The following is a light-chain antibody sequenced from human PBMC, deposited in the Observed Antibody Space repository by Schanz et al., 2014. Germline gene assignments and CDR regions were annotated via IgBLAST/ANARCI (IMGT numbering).Light chain of an antibody. Sequence: QSALTQPASVSGSPGQSITISCTGTSSDIGGRAYVSWYQQRPGKAPQLILYDVNSRPSGVSNRFSGSKSGNTASLTISGLQDEDEADYYCNSFTTTSTHVFGGGTKLTVL. CDR2: DVN. CDR1: SSDIGGRAY. J-gene: IGLJ3*02. CDR3: NSFTTTSTHV. V-gene: IGLV2-14*01.